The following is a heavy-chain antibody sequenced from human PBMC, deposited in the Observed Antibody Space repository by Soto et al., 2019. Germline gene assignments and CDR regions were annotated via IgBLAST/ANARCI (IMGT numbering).Heavy chain of an antibody. CDR3: TRDNSSYGDYLDY. CDR1: GFTFGDYA. J-gene: IGHJ4*02. CDR2: IRSKAYGGTT. V-gene: IGHV3-49*03. D-gene: IGHD4-17*01. Sequence: GGSLRLSCTASGFTFGDYAMSWFRQAPGKGLEWVGFIRSKAYGGTTEYAASVKGRFTISRDDSKSIAYLQMNSLKTEDTAVYYCTRDNSSYGDYLDYWGQGTLVTVSS.